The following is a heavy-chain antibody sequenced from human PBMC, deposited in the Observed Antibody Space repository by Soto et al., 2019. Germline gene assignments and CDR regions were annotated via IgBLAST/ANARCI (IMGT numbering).Heavy chain of an antibody. CDR3: VRKHPGYSRMRDLAYFDY. CDR1: GFTFSGYA. V-gene: IGHV3-64D*06. D-gene: IGHD6-13*01. Sequence: GGSLRLSCSASGFTFSGYAMHWVRQAPGKGLEYVSAISSNGGSTYYADSVKGRFTISRDNSKNTLYLQMSSLRAEDTAVYYCVRKHPGYSRMRDLAYFDYWGQGALVTVSS. J-gene: IGHJ4*02. CDR2: ISSNGGST.